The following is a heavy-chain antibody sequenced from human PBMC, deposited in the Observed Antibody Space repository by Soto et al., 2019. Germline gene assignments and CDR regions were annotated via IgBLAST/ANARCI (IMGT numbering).Heavy chain of an antibody. CDR1: GFSLSTSGVG. J-gene: IGHJ4*02. D-gene: IGHD3-10*01. Sequence: QITLKESGPTLVKPTQTRTLTCTFSGFSLSTSGVGVGWIRQPPGKALEWLALIYWDDDKRYSPSLKSRLTITKDTSKNQVVLTMTNMDPVHTATYYCAHMGIGGYGSGSYIWGQGTLVTVSS. V-gene: IGHV2-5*02. CDR3: AHMGIGGYGSGSYI. CDR2: IYWDDDK.